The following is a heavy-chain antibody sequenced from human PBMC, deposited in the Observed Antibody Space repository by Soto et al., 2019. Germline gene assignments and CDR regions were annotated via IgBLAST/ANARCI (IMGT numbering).Heavy chain of an antibody. V-gene: IGHV3-23*01. CDR2: ISGGGGNI. D-gene: IGHD6-13*01. Sequence: ESGGGSVQPGGSLRLSCAASGFTFSSHAIGWVRQAPGKGLEWVSIISGGGGNIYYADSVKGRFTISRDNSKNTLSLQMNSLRSEDTAAYYCVKSWYSSSWYHRFDYWGQGTLVTVSS. CDR1: GFTFSSHA. CDR3: VKSWYSSSWYHRFDY. J-gene: IGHJ4*02.